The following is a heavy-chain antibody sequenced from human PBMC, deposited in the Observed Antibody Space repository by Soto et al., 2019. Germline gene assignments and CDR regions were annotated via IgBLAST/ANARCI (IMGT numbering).Heavy chain of an antibody. CDR3: SGYSSSWGQNWFDP. Sequence: SETLSLTCTVSGDSITSGVHYWSWIRQLPGKGLEWIGYIFYSGPTYYNLSLKSRVTISVDKSKNQFSLKLSSVTAADTAVYYCSGYSSSWGQNWFDPWGQGTLVTVSS. V-gene: IGHV4-31*09. J-gene: IGHJ5*02. CDR2: IFYSGPT. D-gene: IGHD6-13*01. CDR1: GDSITSGVHY.